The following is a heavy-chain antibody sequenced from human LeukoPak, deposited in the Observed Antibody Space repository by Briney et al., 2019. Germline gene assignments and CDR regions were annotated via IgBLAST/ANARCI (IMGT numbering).Heavy chain of an antibody. CDR2: IIPIFGTA. CDR3: ASLRTYYDSSGYYYGPFDY. J-gene: IGHJ4*02. Sequence: KVSCKASGGTFSSYAVSWVRQAPGQGVEWMGGIIPIFGTANYSQKFQGRVTITTDESTSTAYMELSSLRSEDTAVYYCASLRTYYDSSGYYYGPFDYWGQGTLVTVSS. D-gene: IGHD3-22*01. V-gene: IGHV1-69*05. CDR1: GGTFSSYA.